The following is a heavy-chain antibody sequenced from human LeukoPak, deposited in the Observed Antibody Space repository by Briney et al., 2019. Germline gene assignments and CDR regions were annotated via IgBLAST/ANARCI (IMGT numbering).Heavy chain of an antibody. V-gene: IGHV3-23*01. J-gene: IGHJ4*02. D-gene: IGHD5-18*01. CDR2: ISGSGGST. CDR1: GFTFSSYA. CDR3: AKEQQLWLLGYFDY. Sequence: PGGSLRLSCPVSGFTFSSYAMSWVRQAPGKGLEWVSTISGSGGSTDYAESVKGRFTISRDNSKNTLYLQMNSLRAEDTAVYYCAKEQQLWLLGYFDYWGQGALVTVSS.